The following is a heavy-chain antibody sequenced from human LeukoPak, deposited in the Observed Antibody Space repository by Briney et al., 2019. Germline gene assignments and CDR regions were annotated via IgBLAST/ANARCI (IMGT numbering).Heavy chain of an antibody. D-gene: IGHD5-12*01. CDR2: IYHSGST. Sequence: SQTLSLTCAVSGGSISSGGYSWSWIRQPPGKGLEWIGYIYHSGSTYYNPSLKSRVTISVDRSKNQFSLKLSSVTAADTAVYYCARTSRDGYNTNYFDYWSQGTLVTVSS. V-gene: IGHV4-30-2*01. CDR1: GGSISSGGYS. J-gene: IGHJ4*02. CDR3: ARTSRDGYNTNYFDY.